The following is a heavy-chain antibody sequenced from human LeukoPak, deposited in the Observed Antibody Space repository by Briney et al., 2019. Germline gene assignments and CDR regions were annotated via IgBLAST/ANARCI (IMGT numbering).Heavy chain of an antibody. CDR1: GGTFSSYA. CDR3: ARALLWFGELSNWFDP. D-gene: IGHD3-10*01. V-gene: IGHV1-69*13. Sequence: SVKVSCKASGGTFSSYAISWVRQAPGQGLEWMGGIIPIFGTANYAQKFQGRVTITADESTSTAYMELSSLRSEDTAVYYCARALLWFGELSNWFDPWGQGTLVTVSS. J-gene: IGHJ5*02. CDR2: IIPIFGTA.